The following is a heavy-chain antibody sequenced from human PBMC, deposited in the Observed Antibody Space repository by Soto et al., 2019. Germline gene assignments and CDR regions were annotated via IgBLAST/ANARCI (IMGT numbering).Heavy chain of an antibody. CDR1: GYTFTTYD. Sequence: QVQLVQSGAEVKRPGASVKVSCEASGYTFTTYDINWVRQASGQGLEWMGCVNPSNGNTVYAQKFHGRVTMTRDTSISTAYTELSSLKSDHTAIYYCARASMYIWNDHWGQGTLVTVSS. D-gene: IGHD1-20*01. J-gene: IGHJ5*02. CDR2: VNPSNGNT. CDR3: ARASMYIWNDH. V-gene: IGHV1-8*01.